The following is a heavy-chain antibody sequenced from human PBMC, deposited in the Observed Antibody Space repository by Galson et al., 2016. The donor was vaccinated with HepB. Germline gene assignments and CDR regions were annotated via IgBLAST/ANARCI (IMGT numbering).Heavy chain of an antibody. D-gene: IGHD2-2*01. Sequence: TLSLTCTVSGGSISSGDYYWTWIRQPPGKGLEWIGYICYSGSTYYNPSLKSRVSISVDTSKNQFSLKVRSGTAADTAMYYCARRTDFWGQGTLVTVSS. CDR3: ARRTDF. V-gene: IGHV4-30-4*01. J-gene: IGHJ4*02. CDR2: ICYSGST. CDR1: GGSISSGDYY.